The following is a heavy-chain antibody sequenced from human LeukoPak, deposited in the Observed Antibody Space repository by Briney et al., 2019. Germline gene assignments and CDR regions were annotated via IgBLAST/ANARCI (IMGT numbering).Heavy chain of an antibody. D-gene: IGHD3-22*01. V-gene: IGHV3-23*01. Sequence: GGSLRLSCAASGFTFSSCSMSWVRQAPGKGLEWVSAISGSGGSTYYADSVKGRFTISRDNSKNTLYLQMNSLRAEDTAVYYCAKDQVIVVLEYFDYWGQGTLVTVSS. J-gene: IGHJ4*02. CDR2: ISGSGGST. CDR3: AKDQVIVVLEYFDY. CDR1: GFTFSSCS.